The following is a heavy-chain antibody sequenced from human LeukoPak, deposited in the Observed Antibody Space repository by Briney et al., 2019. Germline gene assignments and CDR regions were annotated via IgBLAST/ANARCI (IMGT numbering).Heavy chain of an antibody. V-gene: IGHV1-69*05. CDR1: GGTFSSYA. D-gene: IGHD1-14*01. J-gene: IGHJ6*03. Sequence: SVKVSCKASGGTFSSYAISWVRQAPGQGLEWMGGIIPIFGTANYAQKFQGRVTITTDESTSTAYMELSSLRSEDPAVYYCARRTPGYYYYYMDVWGKGTTVTVSS. CDR3: ARRTPGYYYYYMDV. CDR2: IIPIFGTA.